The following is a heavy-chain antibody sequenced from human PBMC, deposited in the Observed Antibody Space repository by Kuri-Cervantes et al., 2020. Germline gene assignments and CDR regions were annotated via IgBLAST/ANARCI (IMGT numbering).Heavy chain of an antibody. D-gene: IGHD3-9*01. CDR3: ARDRYDILTGPPYYYYGMDV. CDR2: ISAYNGNT. V-gene: IGHV1-18*01. Sequence: ASVKVSCMASGYTFTSYGISWVRQAPGQGLEWMGWISAYNGNTNYAQKLQGRVTMTTDTSTSTAHMELRSLRSGDTAVYYCARDRYDILTGPPYYYYGMDVWGRGTTVTVSS. CDR1: GYTFTSYG. J-gene: IGHJ6*02.